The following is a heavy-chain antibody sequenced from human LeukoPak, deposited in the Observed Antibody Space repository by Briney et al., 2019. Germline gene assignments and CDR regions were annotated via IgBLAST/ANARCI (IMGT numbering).Heavy chain of an antibody. D-gene: IGHD5-12*01. CDR3: STGTWLQD. CDR1: GFTFSNAW. Sequence: GGSLRLSCAASGFTFSNAWMSWVRQAPGRGLEWVGRIKSQADGGTPDYAAPVKGRFTISRDDSKSTLFLQMNSLKTEDAALYYCSTGTWLQDWGQGTLVTVSS. CDR2: IKSQADGGTP. V-gene: IGHV3-15*01. J-gene: IGHJ4*02.